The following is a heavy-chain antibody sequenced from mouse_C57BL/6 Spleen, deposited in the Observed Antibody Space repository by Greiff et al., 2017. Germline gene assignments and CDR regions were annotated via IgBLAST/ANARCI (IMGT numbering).Heavy chain of an antibody. CDR3: ATTVVAFDY. J-gene: IGHJ2*01. Sequence: QVQLQQPGAELVRPGSSVKLSCKASGYTFTSYWMDWVKQRPGQGLEWIGNIYPSDSETHYNQKFKDKATLTVDKSSSTAYMQLSSLTSEDSAVYYCATTVVAFDYWGQGTTLTVSS. CDR2: IYPSDSET. CDR1: GYTFTSYW. V-gene: IGHV1-61*01. D-gene: IGHD1-1*01.